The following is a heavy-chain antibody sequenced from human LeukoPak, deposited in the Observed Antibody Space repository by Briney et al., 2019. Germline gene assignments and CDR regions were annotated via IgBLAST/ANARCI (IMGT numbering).Heavy chain of an antibody. Sequence: GGSLRLSCAASGFTFSSYAMSWVRPAPGKGLEWVSAISGSGGSTYYADSVKGRFTISRDNSKNTLYLQMNSLRAEDTAVYYCAKPRYYYGSGSGFDYWGQGTLVTVSS. CDR3: AKPRYYYGSGSGFDY. D-gene: IGHD3-10*01. CDR2: ISGSGGST. CDR1: GFTFSSYA. V-gene: IGHV3-23*01. J-gene: IGHJ4*02.